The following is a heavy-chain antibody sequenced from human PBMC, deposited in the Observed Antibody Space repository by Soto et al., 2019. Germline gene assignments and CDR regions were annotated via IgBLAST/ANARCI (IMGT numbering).Heavy chain of an antibody. D-gene: IGHD4-17*01. CDR3: AKVLATVALYGMDV. J-gene: IGHJ6*02. Sequence: VQLVESGGCVVQPGRSLRLSCAASGFTFSSYGMHWVRQAPGKGLEWVAVISYDGSNKYYADSVKGRFTISRDNSKNTLYLQMNSLRAEDTAVYYCAKVLATVALYGMDVWGQGTTVTVSS. CDR1: GFTFSSYG. CDR2: ISYDGSNK. V-gene: IGHV3-30*18.